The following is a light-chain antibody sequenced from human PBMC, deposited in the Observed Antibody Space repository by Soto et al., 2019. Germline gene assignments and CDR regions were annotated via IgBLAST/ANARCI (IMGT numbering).Light chain of an antibody. Sequence: DVVMTQSPLSLPVTLGQPASISCRSSQSLVYSDGNTYLNWFQQRPGQSPRRLIYKVSNRDSGGPDRFSGSGSGTDFTLEISRVEAEDVGVYYCMQYTHWPWTFVQGTKVEIK. CDR3: MQYTHWPWT. CDR2: KVS. V-gene: IGKV2-30*01. J-gene: IGKJ1*01. CDR1: QSLVYSDGNTY.